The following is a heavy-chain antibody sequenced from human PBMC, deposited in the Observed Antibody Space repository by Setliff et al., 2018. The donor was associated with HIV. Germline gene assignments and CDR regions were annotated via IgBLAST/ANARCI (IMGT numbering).Heavy chain of an antibody. D-gene: IGHD3-9*01. CDR2: IRSKVDGGAA. J-gene: IGHJ4*02. V-gene: IGHV3-15*05. Sequence: GSLRLSCAASGFTFSNAWMNWVRQAPGKGLEWVGRIRSKVDGGAADYAAPVKGRFTISRDDSKNTLYLQMSSLKTEDTAVYYCTTESVFLDYFFDYWGQGTLVTVLL. CDR1: GFTFSNAW. CDR3: TTESVFLDYFFDY.